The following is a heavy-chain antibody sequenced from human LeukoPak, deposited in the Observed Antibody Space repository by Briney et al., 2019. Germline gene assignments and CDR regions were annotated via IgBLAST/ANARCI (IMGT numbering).Heavy chain of an antibody. D-gene: IGHD2-2*01. Sequence: SETLSLTCTVSGVSISSGDYYWSWIRQPPGKGLEWIGYIYYSGSTYYNPSLKSRVTISVDTSKNQFSLKLSSVTAADTAVYYCARESSYCSSTSCSYWGQGTLVTVSS. V-gene: IGHV4-30-4*08. CDR3: ARESSYCSSTSCSY. CDR1: GVSISSGDYY. J-gene: IGHJ4*02. CDR2: IYYSGST.